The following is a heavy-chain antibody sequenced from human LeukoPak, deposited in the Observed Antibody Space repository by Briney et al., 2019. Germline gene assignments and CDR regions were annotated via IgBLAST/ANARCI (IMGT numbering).Heavy chain of an antibody. J-gene: IGHJ4*02. CDR1: GGSISSYY. CDR2: IYYSGST. CDR3: ARHVLYYDYVWGSYRPYYFDY. Sequence: SETLSLTCTVSGGSISSYYWSWIRQPPGKGLEWIGYIYYSGSTNYNPSLKSRVTISVDTSKNQFSLKLSSVTAADTAVYYCARHVLYYDYVWGSYRPYYFDYWGQGTLVTVSS. V-gene: IGHV4-59*08. D-gene: IGHD3-16*02.